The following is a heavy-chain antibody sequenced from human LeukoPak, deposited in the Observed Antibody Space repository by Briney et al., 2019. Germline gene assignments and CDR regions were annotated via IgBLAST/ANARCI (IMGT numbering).Heavy chain of an antibody. D-gene: IGHD3-16*02. CDR1: GGSISSYY. Sequence: SGTLSLTCTVSGGSISSYYWSWIRQPPGKELEWIGYIYYSGSTNYNPSLKSRVTISVDTSKNQFSLKLSSVTAADTAVYYCARNLMITFGGVIVHGWFDPWGQGTLVTVSS. V-gene: IGHV4-59*01. J-gene: IGHJ5*02. CDR2: IYYSGST. CDR3: ARNLMITFGGVIVHGWFDP.